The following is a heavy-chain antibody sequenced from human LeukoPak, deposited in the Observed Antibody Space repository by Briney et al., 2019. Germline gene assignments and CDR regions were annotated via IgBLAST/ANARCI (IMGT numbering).Heavy chain of an antibody. CDR1: GFSLNDYS. V-gene: IGHV3-21*01. Sequence: PGGSLRLSCVASGFSLNDYSMNWVRQAPGKGLEWVASISSSSINIKYADSVKGRFTISRDNAKNSLYLQMNSLRAEDTAVYYCAREIGWDLLIDYWGQGTLVTVSS. D-gene: IGHD1-26*01. CDR2: ISSSSINI. J-gene: IGHJ4*02. CDR3: AREIGWDLLIDY.